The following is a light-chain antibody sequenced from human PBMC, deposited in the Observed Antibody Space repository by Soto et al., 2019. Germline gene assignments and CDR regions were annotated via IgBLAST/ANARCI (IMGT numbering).Light chain of an antibody. CDR1: SSDVGSYNL. J-gene: IGLJ7*01. V-gene: IGLV2-23*01. CDR3: CSYARTSTYV. Sequence: QLVLTQPASVSGSPGQSITISCTGTSSDVGSYNLVSWYQQHPGKAPKLMIYEDNKRPSGVSNRFSVSKSGYTASLTISGLQAEDEADYYCCSYARTSTYVFGSGTQLTVL. CDR2: EDN.